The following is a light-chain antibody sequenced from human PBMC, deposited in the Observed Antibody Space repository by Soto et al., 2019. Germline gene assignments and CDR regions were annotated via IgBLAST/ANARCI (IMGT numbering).Light chain of an antibody. Sequence: DIQMTQSPSSLSASVGDRVTITCRASQSISNYLNWYQQKPGKAPKLLIYAASSLQSGVPSRFSGSGSGTDFTLTISSLQPEDVAAYYCQQSYSTLRTFGQGTKVQIK. V-gene: IGKV1-39*01. CDR1: QSISNY. J-gene: IGKJ1*01. CDR2: AAS. CDR3: QQSYSTLRT.